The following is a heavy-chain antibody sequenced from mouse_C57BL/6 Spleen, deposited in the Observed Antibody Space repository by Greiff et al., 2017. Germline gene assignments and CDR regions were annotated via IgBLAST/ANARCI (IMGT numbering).Heavy chain of an antibody. V-gene: IGHV14-4*01. J-gene: IGHJ2*01. D-gene: IGHD4-1*01. CDR2: IDPENGDT. CDR1: GFNIKDDY. Sequence: VQLQQSGAELVRPGASVKLSCTASGFNIKDDYMHWVKQRPEQGLEWIGWIDPENGDTEYATKFQGKATITADTSSNTAYLQLSSLTSEDPAVYYFATALGRGYWGQGTTLTVSS. CDR3: ATALGRGY.